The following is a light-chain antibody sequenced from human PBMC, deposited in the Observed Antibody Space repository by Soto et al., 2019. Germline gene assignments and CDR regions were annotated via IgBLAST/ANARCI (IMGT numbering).Light chain of an antibody. V-gene: IGKV1-5*03. Sequence: DIQMTQSPSTLSAFVGDRVTISCRASQSVSRWLAWYKQKPGEAPKLLIYKASNLESGVSSRFSGSGSGTEFTLTISSLQPDDSATYYCQQYDVYSPWMFGQGTKVDIK. J-gene: IGKJ1*01. CDR1: QSVSRW. CDR2: KAS. CDR3: QQYDVYSPWM.